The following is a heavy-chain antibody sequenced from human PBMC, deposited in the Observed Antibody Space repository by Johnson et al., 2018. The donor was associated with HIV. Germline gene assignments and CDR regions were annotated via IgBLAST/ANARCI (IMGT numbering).Heavy chain of an antibody. Sequence: QVQLVESGGGLVQPGGSLRLSCAASGFTFANYGMHWVRQAPGKGLEWVAFIAHDESITHYADSVKGRFTISRDNSKNTLYLQMNRLKPDDTAVYYCARELREDDYYDRGGDAFEIGGQGTLVTVSS. CDR2: IAHDESIT. CDR1: GFTFANYG. D-gene: IGHD3-22*01. CDR3: ARELREDDYYDRGGDAFEI. J-gene: IGHJ3*02. V-gene: IGHV3-30*02.